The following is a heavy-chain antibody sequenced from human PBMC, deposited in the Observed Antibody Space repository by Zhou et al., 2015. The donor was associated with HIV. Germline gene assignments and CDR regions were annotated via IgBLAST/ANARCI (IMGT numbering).Heavy chain of an antibody. V-gene: IGHV1-69*06. CDR2: ITPTFGGA. Sequence: QVQLVQSGAEVKRPGSSVKVSCQASGVTFTNYAISWVRQAPGQGLEWMGGITPTFGGADYAQKFQGRVTVSADRSTSTAYMELRSLRSEDTAVYYCAVAIGGGSYYYFDNWGQGTLVAVST. J-gene: IGHJ4*02. CDR1: GVTFTNYA. D-gene: IGHD2-15*01. CDR3: AVAIGGGSYYYFDN.